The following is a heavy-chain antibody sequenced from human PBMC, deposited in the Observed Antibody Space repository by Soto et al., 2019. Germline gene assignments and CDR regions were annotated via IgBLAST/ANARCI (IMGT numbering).Heavy chain of an antibody. V-gene: IGHV4-59*08. Sequence: EALSLTCTVPGGSVSNYYWTWIRQPPGKGLEWIGYIFDSGSTNYNPSLKSRVTISTDTSKNQFSLKLSSVTAADTAVYYCARHRYNSGSYIDYWGQGTLVTVSS. CDR3: ARHRYNSGSYIDY. CDR1: GGSVSNYY. D-gene: IGHD3-10*01. J-gene: IGHJ4*02. CDR2: IFDSGST.